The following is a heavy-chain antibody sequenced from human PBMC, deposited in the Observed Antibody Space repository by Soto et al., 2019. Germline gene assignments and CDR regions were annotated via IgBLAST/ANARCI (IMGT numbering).Heavy chain of an antibody. Sequence: QVQLVESGGGLVKPGGSLRLSCAASGFTFGDYYMSWIRQAPGKGLEWVSYISSSGSSTYYVDSVRGRFTISRDDAKNSLYLQMDSLGAEDTAVYYCARAAAAHPAAWYWVQGTLVTVSS. CDR3: ARAAAAHPAAWY. CDR1: GFTFGDYY. V-gene: IGHV3-11*01. D-gene: IGHD6-13*01. CDR2: ISSSGSST. J-gene: IGHJ4*02.